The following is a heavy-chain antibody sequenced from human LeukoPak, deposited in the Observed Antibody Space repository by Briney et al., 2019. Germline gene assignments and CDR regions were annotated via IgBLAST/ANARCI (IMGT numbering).Heavy chain of an antibody. CDR1: GFTFSSYE. D-gene: IGHD3-9*01. V-gene: IGHV3-48*03. Sequence: PGGSLRLSCAASGFTFSSYEMNWVRQAPGKGLEWVSYISSSGSTIYYADSVKGRFTISRDNAKNSLYLQMNSLRAEDTAVYYCARDLGYDRDDYWGQGTLVTVSS. CDR3: ARDLGYDRDDY. CDR2: ISSSGSTI. J-gene: IGHJ4*02.